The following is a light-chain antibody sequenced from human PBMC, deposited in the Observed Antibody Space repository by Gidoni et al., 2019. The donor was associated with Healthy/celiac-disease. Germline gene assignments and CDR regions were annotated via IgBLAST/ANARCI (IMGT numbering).Light chain of an antibody. CDR3: QQSYSTPYT. V-gene: IGKV1-39*01. J-gene: IGKJ2*01. Sequence: DIQMTQSPSSLSASVGDRVTITCRASQSISSYLNWYQQKPRKDPKLLIYAASSLESGVPSRVSGSGSWADFTLTISSLQPEDFATYYCQQSYSTPYTFGQGTKLEIK. CDR1: QSISSY. CDR2: AAS.